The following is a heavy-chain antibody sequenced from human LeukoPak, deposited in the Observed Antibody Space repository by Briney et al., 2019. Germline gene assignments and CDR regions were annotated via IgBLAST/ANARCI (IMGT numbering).Heavy chain of an antibody. J-gene: IGHJ3*02. V-gene: IGHV4-39*07. D-gene: IGHD3-9*01. CDR2: IYYTGNT. CDR3: TKSAGYGLIRI. CDR1: GDSITGYY. Sequence: SETLSLTCSVSGDSITGYYWGWIRQPPGKGLEWIGNIYYTGNTYYNSSLKSRVTISLDMSKNQFSLKVISMTAADTAAYYCTKSAGYGLIRICGRGTMVTVSS.